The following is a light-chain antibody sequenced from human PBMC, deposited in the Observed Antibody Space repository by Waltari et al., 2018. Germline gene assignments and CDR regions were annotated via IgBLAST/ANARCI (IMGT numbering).Light chain of an antibody. J-gene: IGKJ2*01. CDR1: QSVGSD. CDR2: DAS. CDR3: LQYFGTPRT. V-gene: IGKV3-11*01. Sequence: EIVLTQSPATLSMSPGERVTLSCRASQSVGSDLAWYQQKPGQAPRLLIYDASNRATGIPARFSGSGSGTDFTLTISSLESEDFAVYYCLQYFGTPRTFGQGTKLEIK.